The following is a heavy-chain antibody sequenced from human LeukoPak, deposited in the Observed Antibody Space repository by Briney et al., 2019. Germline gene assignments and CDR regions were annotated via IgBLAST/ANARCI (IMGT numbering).Heavy chain of an antibody. CDR2: ISFDGSNR. V-gene: IGHV3-30*03. CDR3: SGGWEYFDY. Sequence: GGSLRLSCAASGFNFRTYGMHWVRQAPGKGLEWVAVISFDGSNRYYADSVKGRFTVSRDNSKNTLYLQMNSLRAEDTAVYYCSGGWEYFDYWGRGTLVTVSS. D-gene: IGHD6-19*01. J-gene: IGHJ4*02. CDR1: GFNFRTYG.